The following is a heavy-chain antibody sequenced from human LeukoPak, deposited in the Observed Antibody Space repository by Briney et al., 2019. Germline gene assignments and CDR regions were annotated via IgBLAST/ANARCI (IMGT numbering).Heavy chain of an antibody. CDR3: ARGYSYYDSSGYLYYFDY. J-gene: IGHJ4*02. CDR1: GFTFSNYA. CDR2: ISDSGDST. Sequence: GGSLRLSCAASGFTFSNYAMNWVRQAPGRGREWVSVISDSGDSTYYADSVKGRFTISRDNSKNTLYLQMNSLRAEDTALYYCARGYSYYDSSGYLYYFDYWGQGTLVTVSS. V-gene: IGHV3-23*01. D-gene: IGHD3-22*01.